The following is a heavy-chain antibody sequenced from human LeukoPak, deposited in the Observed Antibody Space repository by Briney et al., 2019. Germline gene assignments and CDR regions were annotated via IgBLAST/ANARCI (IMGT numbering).Heavy chain of an antibody. CDR2: IYDSGST. Sequence: SETLSLTCSVSGDSISSGDYYWSWIRQPPGKGLEWIGYIYDSGSTYYNPSLRSRVTISVDTSNNQFSLKLSSVTAADTAVYYCARHLSGYGAYDCWGQGTLVTVSS. CDR3: ARHLSGYGAYDC. D-gene: IGHD4-17*01. CDR1: GDSISSGDYY. V-gene: IGHV4-30-4*01. J-gene: IGHJ4*02.